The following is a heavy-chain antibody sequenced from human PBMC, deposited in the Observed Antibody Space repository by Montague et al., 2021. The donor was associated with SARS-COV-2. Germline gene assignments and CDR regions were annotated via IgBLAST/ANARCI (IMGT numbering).Heavy chain of an antibody. D-gene: IGHD6-13*01. J-gene: IGHJ4*02. Sequence: CAISGDSVSSNSAAWNWIRQSPSRGLEWLGRTYYRSKWYNDYALSVKSRITINPDTSKNQFSLKLSSVTAADTAVYYCARHKRWRIAAAGRDFDYWGQGTLVTVSS. CDR3: ARHKRWRIAAAGRDFDY. CDR2: TYYRSKWYN. V-gene: IGHV6-1*01. CDR1: GDSVSSNSAA.